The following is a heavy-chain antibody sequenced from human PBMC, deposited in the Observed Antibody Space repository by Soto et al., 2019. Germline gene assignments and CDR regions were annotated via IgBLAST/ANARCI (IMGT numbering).Heavy chain of an antibody. CDR1: GFNFDNYG. D-gene: IGHD1-7*01. CDR2: ITYDGSFQ. CDR3: AKDRVGGTFYTPLAF. Sequence: PGGSLRLSCQASGFNFDNYGMHWVRQAPGKGLEWVAVITYDGSFQYYAGSVKGRFTISRDNSKNTLTLHLNTLKPEDTAVYHCAKDRVGGTFYTPLAFWGQGTLVTV. V-gene: IGHV3-30*18. J-gene: IGHJ4*02.